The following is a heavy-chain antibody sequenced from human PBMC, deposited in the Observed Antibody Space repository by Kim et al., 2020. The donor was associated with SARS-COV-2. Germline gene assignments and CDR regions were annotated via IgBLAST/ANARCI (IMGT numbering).Heavy chain of an antibody. CDR3: ARRGSDILTGSRLGWFDP. V-gene: IGHV4-39*01. CDR1: GGSISSSSYY. Sequence: SETLSLTCTVSGGSISSSSYYWGWIRQPPGKGLEWIGSIYYSGSTYYNPSLKSRVTISVDTSKNQFSLKLSSVTAADTAVYYCARRGSDILTGSRLGWFDPWGQGTLVTVSS. J-gene: IGHJ5*02. CDR2: IYYSGST. D-gene: IGHD3-9*01.